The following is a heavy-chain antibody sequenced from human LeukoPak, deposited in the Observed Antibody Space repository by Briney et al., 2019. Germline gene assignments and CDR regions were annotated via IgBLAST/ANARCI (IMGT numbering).Heavy chain of an antibody. CDR2: IWYDGTNK. Sequence: PGRSLRLSCAASGFTFSSYGMHWVRQAPGKGLEWVAVIWYDGTNKYYADSVKGRFTISRDNSNNTLYLQMNSLRAEDTAVYYCAKARYSSGWPKNNLFDNWGQGTLVTVSS. V-gene: IGHV3-33*06. D-gene: IGHD6-19*01. J-gene: IGHJ4*02. CDR1: GFTFSSYG. CDR3: AKARYSSGWPKNNLFDN.